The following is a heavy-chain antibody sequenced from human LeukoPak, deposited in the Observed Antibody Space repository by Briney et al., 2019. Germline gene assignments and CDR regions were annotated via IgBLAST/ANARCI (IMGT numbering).Heavy chain of an antibody. V-gene: IGHV4-59*01. CDR3: ARGATIFNFDY. CDR2: VSYSGST. CDR1: GGSISNSY. J-gene: IGHJ4*02. D-gene: IGHD3-9*01. Sequence: SETLSLTCTVSGGSISNSYWTWIRQPPGKGLEWIGHVSYSGSTNYNPSLKSRVTVSLDTCKNQFSLMLTSATAADTAVYYCARGATIFNFDYWSQGTLVTVSS.